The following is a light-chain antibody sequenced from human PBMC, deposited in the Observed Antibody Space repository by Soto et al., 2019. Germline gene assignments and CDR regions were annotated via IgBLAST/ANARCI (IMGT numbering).Light chain of an antibody. CDR3: QQYDSSPRT. CDR2: GAS. CDR1: QSFTSTS. Sequence: EIVLTQSPGTLSLSPGERATLSCRASQSFTSTSLAWYQQKPGQAPRLLISGASRRAAGIPDRFSGSGSGTDFTLTISSRESEDLAVFYCQQYDSSPRTFGQGTRVEIK. V-gene: IGKV3-20*01. J-gene: IGKJ1*01.